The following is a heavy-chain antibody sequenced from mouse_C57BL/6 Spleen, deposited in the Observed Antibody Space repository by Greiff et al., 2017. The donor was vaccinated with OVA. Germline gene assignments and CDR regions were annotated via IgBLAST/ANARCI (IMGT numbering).Heavy chain of an antibody. CDR1: GYTFTSYW. CDR3: VRRGYDYDDAMDY. J-gene: IGHJ4*01. Sequence: QVQLQQPGAELVKPGASVKLSCKASGYTFTSYWMQWVKQRPGQGLEWIGEIDPSDSYTNYNQKFKGKATLTVDTSSSTAYMQLSSLTSEDSAVYYCVRRGYDYDDAMDYWGQGTSVTVSS. V-gene: IGHV1-50*01. D-gene: IGHD2-4*01. CDR2: IDPSDSYT.